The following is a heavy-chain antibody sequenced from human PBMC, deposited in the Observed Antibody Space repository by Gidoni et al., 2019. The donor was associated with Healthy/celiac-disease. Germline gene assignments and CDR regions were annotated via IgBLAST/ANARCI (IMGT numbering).Heavy chain of an antibody. CDR2: IIPIFGTA. D-gene: IGHD3-10*01. CDR1: GGTFSSYA. Sequence: QVQLVQYGAEVKKPGSSVKVSGKDSGGTFSSYAISGVRQAPGQGLEWLGGIIPIFGTANYAPKFQGRVTITADESTSTAYMELSSLRSEDTAVYYCHYYGSGNYFDYWGQGTLVTVSS. CDR3: HYYGSGNYFDY. J-gene: IGHJ4*02. V-gene: IGHV1-69*01.